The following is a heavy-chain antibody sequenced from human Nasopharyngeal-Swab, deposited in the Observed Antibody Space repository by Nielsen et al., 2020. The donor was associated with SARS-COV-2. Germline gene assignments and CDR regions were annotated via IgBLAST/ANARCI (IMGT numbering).Heavy chain of an antibody. J-gene: IGHJ4*02. V-gene: IGHV4-34*01. CDR1: GGSFSGYY. Sequence: SETLSLTCAVYGGSFSGYYWSWIRQPPGKGLEWIGEINHSGSTNYNPSLKSRVTISVDTSKNHFSLKLSSVTAADTAVYYCARETVTTTYYYDSSGYYVDYWGQGTLVTVSS. CDR2: INHSGST. D-gene: IGHD3-22*01. CDR3: ARETVTTTYYYDSSGYYVDY.